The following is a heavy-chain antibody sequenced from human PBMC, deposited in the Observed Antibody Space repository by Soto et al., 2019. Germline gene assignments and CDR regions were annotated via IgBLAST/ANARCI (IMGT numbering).Heavy chain of an antibody. CDR3: AKDHRIEGSNLISWVPYYYMDV. D-gene: IGHD3-9*01. J-gene: IGHJ6*03. Sequence: GGSLRLSCAASGFTFSSYAMSWVHQAPGKGLEWVSAISGSGGSTYYADSVKGRFTISRDNSKNTLYLQMNSLRAEDTAVYYCAKDHRIEGSNLISWVPYYYMDVWGKGTTVTVSS. CDR2: ISGSGGST. V-gene: IGHV3-23*01. CDR1: GFTFSSYA.